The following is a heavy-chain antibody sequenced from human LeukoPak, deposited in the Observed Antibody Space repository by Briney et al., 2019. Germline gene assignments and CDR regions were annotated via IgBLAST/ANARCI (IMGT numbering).Heavy chain of an antibody. D-gene: IGHD6-19*01. CDR2: IKQDGSKK. J-gene: IGHJ4*02. Sequence: GGSLRLSCGASGFTFRSSWMSWVRQAPGKGLEWVANIKQDGSKKNYVDSLKGRFTISRDNAKNSLFLQMNSLKAEDTAVYYCARETPDSSGWDWGQGTLVTVSS. CDR1: GFTFRSSW. V-gene: IGHV3-7*01. CDR3: ARETPDSSGWD.